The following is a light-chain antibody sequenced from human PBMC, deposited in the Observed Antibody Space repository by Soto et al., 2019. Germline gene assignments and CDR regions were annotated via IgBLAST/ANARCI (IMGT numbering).Light chain of an antibody. V-gene: IGKV4-1*01. CDR1: QSVLYSSNNKNY. CDR3: QQYYRPPLT. J-gene: IGKJ4*01. CDR2: WAS. Sequence: DIVMTQSPDSLAVSLGERATINCKSSQSVLYSSNNKNYLAWYQQKPGQPAKLLIYWASTRESGVPDRFRGSESGTDFTLTISSLQAEDGGVYYCQQYYRPPLTFGGGTKVEIK.